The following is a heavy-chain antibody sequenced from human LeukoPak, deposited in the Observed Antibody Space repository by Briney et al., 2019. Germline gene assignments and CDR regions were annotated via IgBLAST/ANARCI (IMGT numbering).Heavy chain of an antibody. CDR1: GGSISSSSYY. D-gene: IGHD4-17*01. J-gene: IGHJ6*03. CDR2: IYYSGST. V-gene: IGHV4-39*07. Sequence: SETLSLTCTVSGGSISSSSYYWGWIRQPPGNGLEWIGSIYYSGSTYYNPSLKSRVTISVDTSKNQFSLKLSSVTAADTAVYYCARVEYGDYFGLYYYYYYMDVWGKGTTVTVSS. CDR3: ARVEYGDYFGLYYYYYYMDV.